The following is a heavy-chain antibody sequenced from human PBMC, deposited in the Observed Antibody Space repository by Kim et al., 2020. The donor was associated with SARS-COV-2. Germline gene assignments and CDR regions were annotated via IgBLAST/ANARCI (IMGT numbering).Heavy chain of an antibody. CDR1: GGSISSSSYY. Sequence: SETLSLTCTVSGGSISSSSYYWGWIRQPPGKGLEWIGSIYYSGSTYYNPSLKSRVTISVDTSKNQFSLKLSSVTAADTAVYYCARPSDCSSTSCHPAGGWFDPWGQGTLVTVSS. D-gene: IGHD2-2*01. CDR3: ARPSDCSSTSCHPAGGWFDP. J-gene: IGHJ5*02. CDR2: IYYSGST. V-gene: IGHV4-39*01.